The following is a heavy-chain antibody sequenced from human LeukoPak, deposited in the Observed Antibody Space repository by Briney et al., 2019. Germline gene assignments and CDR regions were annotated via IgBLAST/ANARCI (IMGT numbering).Heavy chain of an antibody. V-gene: IGHV4-39*01. D-gene: IGHD2-2*01. CDR2: IYYSGST. Sequence: SETLSLTCTVSGGSISSSSYYWGWIRQPPGKGLEWIGSIYYSGSTYYNPSLKSRVTISVDTSKNQFSLKLSSVTAADTALYYCAKLTCSSTFCPLDYWGQGTLVTVSS. CDR3: AKLTCSSTFCPLDY. J-gene: IGHJ4*02. CDR1: GGSISSSSYY.